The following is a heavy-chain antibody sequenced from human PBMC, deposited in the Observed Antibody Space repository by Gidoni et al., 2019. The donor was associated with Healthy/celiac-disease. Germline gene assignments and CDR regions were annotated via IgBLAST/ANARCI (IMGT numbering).Heavy chain of an antibody. D-gene: IGHD3-3*01. Sequence: QVHLQESGPGLVKPSETLSLTCTVSGGSISSYYWSWIRQPPGKGLEWIGYTYYSGSTNYNPSLKSRVTISVDTSKKQFSLKLSSVTAAETAVYYCARHLRFLETPLWGQGTMVTVSS. V-gene: IGHV4-59*08. J-gene: IGHJ3*01. CDR2: TYYSGST. CDR1: GGSISSYY. CDR3: ARHLRFLETPL.